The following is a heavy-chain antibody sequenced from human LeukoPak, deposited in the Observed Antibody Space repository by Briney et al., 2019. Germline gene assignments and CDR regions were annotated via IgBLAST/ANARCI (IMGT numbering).Heavy chain of an antibody. J-gene: IGHJ3*02. V-gene: IGHV3-21*01. CDR1: GFTFITYS. Sequence: NPGGSLRLSCAASGFTFITYSMNWVRQAPGKGLEWVSSISSGSSYIFYSDSLKGRVTISRENAKNSLYLQMNGMRAEDTAVYYCARDVELATMEAFDIWGQGTMVTVS. CDR2: ISSGSSYI. D-gene: IGHD5-24*01. CDR3: ARDVELATMEAFDI.